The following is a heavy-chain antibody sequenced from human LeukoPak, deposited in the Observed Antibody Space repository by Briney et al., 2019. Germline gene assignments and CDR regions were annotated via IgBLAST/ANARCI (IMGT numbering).Heavy chain of an antibody. CDR3: ARGVWFGEF. D-gene: IGHD3-10*01. CDR2: MKPNSGNT. J-gene: IGHJ4*02. V-gene: IGHV1-8*02. Sequence: SVKVSCTASGYTFTSYAINWVRQAPGQGLEWMGCMKPNSGNTCYAQTFQGRVTMTRNTSISTAYMELSSLRSEDTAVYYCARGVWFGEFWGQGTLVTVSS. CDR1: GYTFTSYA.